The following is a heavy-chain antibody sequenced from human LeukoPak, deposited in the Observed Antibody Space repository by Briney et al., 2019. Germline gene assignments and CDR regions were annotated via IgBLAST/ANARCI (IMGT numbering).Heavy chain of an antibody. CDR1: GGSISSSSYY. D-gene: IGHD4-17*01. V-gene: IGHV4-39*07. CDR2: INHSGST. Sequence: SETLSLTCTVSGGSISSSSYYWSWIRQPPGKGLEWIGEINHSGSTNYNPSLKSRVTILVDTSKNQFSLKLSSVTAADTAVYYCARGHSPVTTKVSYFQHWGQGTLVTVSS. CDR3: ARGHSPVTTKVSYFQH. J-gene: IGHJ1*01.